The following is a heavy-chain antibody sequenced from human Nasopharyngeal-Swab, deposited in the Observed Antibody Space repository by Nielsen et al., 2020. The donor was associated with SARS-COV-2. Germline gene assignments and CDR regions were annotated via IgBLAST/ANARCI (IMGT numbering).Heavy chain of an antibody. CDR3: ARDLGYIRYCSGGSCYQDY. V-gene: IGHV1-2*06. J-gene: IGHJ4*02. Sequence: VQFSCTASGHTFTGYYMHWVRQAPGQGLEWMGRSNPNSGGTNYAQKFQGRVTMTRDTSISTAYMELGRLRSDDTAVYYCARDLGYIRYCSGGSCYQDYWGQGTLVTVSS. CDR2: SNPNSGGT. D-gene: IGHD2-15*01. CDR1: GHTFTGYY.